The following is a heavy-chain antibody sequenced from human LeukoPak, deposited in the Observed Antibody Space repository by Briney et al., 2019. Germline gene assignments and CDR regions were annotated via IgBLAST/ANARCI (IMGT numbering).Heavy chain of an antibody. V-gene: IGHV4-59*08. CDR2: IYYSGST. CDR1: GDSISGHY. J-gene: IGHJ4*02. Sequence: SETLSLTCTVSGDSISGHYWNWIRQPPGKGLEWIGYIYYSGSTNYNPSLKSRVTISVDTSKNQFSLKLSSVTAADTAVYYCARRAFSSGYYYFDYWGQGTLVTVSS. CDR3: ARRAFSSGYYYFDY. D-gene: IGHD3-22*01.